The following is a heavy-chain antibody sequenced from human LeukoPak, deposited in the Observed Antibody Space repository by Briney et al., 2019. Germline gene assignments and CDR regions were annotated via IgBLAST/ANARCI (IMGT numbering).Heavy chain of an antibody. V-gene: IGHV4-4*07. J-gene: IGHJ3*02. CDR3: ARDGRQRITMDTGALDI. CDR1: GGSISGYY. CDR2: VYTSGST. Sequence: PSETLSLICTVSGGSISGYYWSWIRQPAGKGLEWLGRVYTSGSTNYNPSLKSRVTISMDTSKNQFSLKLSSVTAADTAVYYCARDGRQRITMDTGALDIWGQGSMVTVSS. D-gene: IGHD3-10*01.